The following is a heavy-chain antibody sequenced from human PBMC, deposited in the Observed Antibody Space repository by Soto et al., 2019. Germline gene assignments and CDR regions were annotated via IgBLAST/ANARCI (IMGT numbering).Heavy chain of an antibody. CDR1: GGSVSSGSYY. V-gene: IGHV4-61*01. CDR2: IYYSGST. CDR3: AREWHYGMDV. J-gene: IGHJ6*02. Sequence: SETLSLTCTVSGGSVSSGSYYWSWTRQPPGKGLEWIGYIYYSGSTNYNPSLKSRVTISVDTSKNQFSLKLSSVTAADTAVYYCAREWHYGMDVWGQGTTVTVSS.